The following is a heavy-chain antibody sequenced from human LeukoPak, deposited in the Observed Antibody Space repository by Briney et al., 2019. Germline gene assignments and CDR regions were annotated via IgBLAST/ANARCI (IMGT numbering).Heavy chain of an antibody. V-gene: IGHV1-18*04. CDR2: ISAYNGNT. J-gene: IGHJ4*02. Sequence: GASVKVSCKASGYTFTGYYMHWVRQAPGQGLEWMGWISAYNGNTNYAQKLQGRVTVTTDTSTSTAYMELRSLRSDDTAVYYCARTWELHDSLDYWGQGTLVTVSS. D-gene: IGHD1-26*01. CDR1: GYTFTGYY. CDR3: ARTWELHDSLDY.